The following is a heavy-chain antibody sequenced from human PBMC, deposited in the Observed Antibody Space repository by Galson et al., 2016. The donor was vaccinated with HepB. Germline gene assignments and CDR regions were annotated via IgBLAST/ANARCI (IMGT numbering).Heavy chain of an antibody. CDR1: GDTSNSIA. CDR2: IIPMLEVA. J-gene: IGHJ4*02. D-gene: IGHD1-26*01. Sequence: SVKVSCKASGDTSNSIAINWVRQAPGQGLEWLGRIIPMLEVADYSQRLKGRLTITTDKATSTAHMELSGLTSEDTAVYYCARPIGRGRFDPDYWGQGTLVTVSS. V-gene: IGHV1-69*04. CDR3: ARPIGRGRFDPDY.